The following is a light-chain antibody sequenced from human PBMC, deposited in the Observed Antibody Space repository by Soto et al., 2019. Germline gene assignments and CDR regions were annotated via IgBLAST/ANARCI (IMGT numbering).Light chain of an antibody. CDR2: DNN. CDR1: SSNIGNNH. V-gene: IGLV1-51*01. J-gene: IGLJ3*02. CDR3: GSWDRSLRGWV. Sequence: QSVLTQPPSVSASPGQKVTVSCSGSSSNIGNNHVSWYQHLPGTAPKVLIYDNNKRPSGIPDRFSGSKSATSATLDITGLQTGDEADYYCGSWDRSLRGWVFGGGTKLTVL.